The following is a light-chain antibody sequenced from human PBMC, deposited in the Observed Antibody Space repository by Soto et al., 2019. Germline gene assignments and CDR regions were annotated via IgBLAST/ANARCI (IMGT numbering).Light chain of an antibody. CDR3: NSYTSSSTLYV. CDR2: EVS. Sequence: QSALTQPASVSGSPGQSITISCTGTSSDVGGYNYVSWYQHHPGKAPKLMIYEVSNRPSGVSNRSSGSKSGNTASLTISGLQAEDEADYYCNSYTSSSTLYVFGTGTKVTVL. V-gene: IGLV2-14*01. J-gene: IGLJ1*01. CDR1: SSDVGGYNY.